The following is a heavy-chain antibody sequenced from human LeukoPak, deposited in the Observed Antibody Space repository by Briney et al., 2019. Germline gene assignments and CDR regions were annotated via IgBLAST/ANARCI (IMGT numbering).Heavy chain of an antibody. CDR3: ARGYSSSCYWFDP. J-gene: IGHJ5*02. D-gene: IGHD6-13*01. CDR2: ISGSGGST. Sequence: PGGSLRLSCAASGFTFSSYAMSWVRQAPGKGLEWVSAISGSGGSTYYAGSVKGRFTISRDNSKYTLYLQMNSLRAEDTAVYYCARGYSSSCYWFDPWGQGTLVTVSS. V-gene: IGHV3-23*01. CDR1: GFTFSSYA.